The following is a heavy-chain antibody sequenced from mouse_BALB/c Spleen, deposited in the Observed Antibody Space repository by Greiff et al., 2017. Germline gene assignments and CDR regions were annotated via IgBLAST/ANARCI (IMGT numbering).Heavy chain of an antibody. CDR3: ARGGYGNYGGFAY. CDR2: ISYSGST. V-gene: IGHV3-8*02. CDR1: GDSITSGY. Sequence: LKESGPSLVKPSQTLSLTCSVTGDSITSGYWNWIRKFPGNKLEYMGYISYSGSTYYNPSLKSRISITRDTSKNQYYLQLNSVTTEDTATYYCARGGYGNYGGFAYWGQGTLVTVSA. D-gene: IGHD2-10*02. J-gene: IGHJ3*01.